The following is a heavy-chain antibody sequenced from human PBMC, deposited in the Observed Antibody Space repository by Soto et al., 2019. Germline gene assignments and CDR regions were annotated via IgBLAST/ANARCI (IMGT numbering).Heavy chain of an antibody. Sequence: GASVKVSCKASGYTFTSYGISWVRQAPGQGLEWMGWISAYNGNTNYAQKLQGRVTMTTDTSTSTAYMELRSLRSDDTAVYYCARDIVVPADYYYGMDVWGQGTTVTVSS. J-gene: IGHJ6*02. V-gene: IGHV1-18*01. CDR1: GYTFTSYG. D-gene: IGHD2-2*01. CDR3: ARDIVVPADYYYGMDV. CDR2: ISAYNGNT.